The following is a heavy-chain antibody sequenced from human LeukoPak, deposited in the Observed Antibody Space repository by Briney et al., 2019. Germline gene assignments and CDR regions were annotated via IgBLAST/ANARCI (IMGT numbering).Heavy chain of an antibody. J-gene: IGHJ4*02. D-gene: IGHD3-22*01. CDR2: VYRSGTI. CDR3: ARDKGLFYVDSSGYCQARDFDY. V-gene: IGHV4-38-2*02. CDR1: SFTNGYN. Sequence: SETLSLTCTASSFTNGYNWCWIRQSPVKGLEWIGSVYRSGTIYYNPYLTTQIDIYIYTSKIQFSRKLCFVTAAGTAVYYCARDKGLFYVDSSGYCQARDFDYWGQGTLVTVSP.